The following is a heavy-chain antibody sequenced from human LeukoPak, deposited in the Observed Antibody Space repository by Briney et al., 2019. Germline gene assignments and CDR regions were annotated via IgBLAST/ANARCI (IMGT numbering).Heavy chain of an antibody. J-gene: IGHJ6*02. Sequence: GGSLRLSCAASGFTFSSYAMSWVRQAPGKGLEWVSAISGSGGSTYYADSVKGRFTISRDNSKNTLYLQMNSLRAEDTAVYYCAKDGRGSSSWEYYYYGMDVWGQGTTVTVSS. D-gene: IGHD6-13*01. V-gene: IGHV3-23*01. CDR3: AKDGRGSSSWEYYYYGMDV. CDR1: GFTFSSYA. CDR2: ISGSGGST.